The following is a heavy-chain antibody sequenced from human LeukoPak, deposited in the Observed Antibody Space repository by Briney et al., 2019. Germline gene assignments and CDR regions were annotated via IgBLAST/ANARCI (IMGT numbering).Heavy chain of an antibody. D-gene: IGHD2-8*01. CDR1: GFTFSSYW. J-gene: IGHJ4*02. CDR3: AREGCTNGVCLRFGESNDY. CDR2: IKQDGSEK. V-gene: IGHV3-7*01. Sequence: GGSLRLSCAASGFTFSSYWMSWVRQAPGKGLEWVANIKQDGSEKYYVDSVKGRFTISRDNAKNSLYLQMNSLRAEDTAVYYCAREGCTNGVCLRFGESNDYWGQGTLVTVSS.